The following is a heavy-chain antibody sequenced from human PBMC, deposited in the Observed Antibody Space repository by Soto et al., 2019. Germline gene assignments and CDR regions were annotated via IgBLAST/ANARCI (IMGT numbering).Heavy chain of an antibody. CDR2: IYYSGST. CDR1: GGSVSSGSYY. CDR3: AVGFSDYALFDY. J-gene: IGHJ4*02. D-gene: IGHD5-12*01. V-gene: IGHV4-61*01. Sequence: QVQLQESGPGLVKPSETLSLTCTVSGGSVSSGSYYWSWIRQPPGKGLEWIGYIYYSGSTNYNPSLKSRVTISVDTSKIQFSLKLSSVTAADTAVYYCAVGFSDYALFDYWGQGTLVTVSS.